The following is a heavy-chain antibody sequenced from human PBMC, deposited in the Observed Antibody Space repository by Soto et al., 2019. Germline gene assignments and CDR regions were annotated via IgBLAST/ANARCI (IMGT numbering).Heavy chain of an antibody. V-gene: IGHV6-1*01. CDR2: TYYRSKWYN. J-gene: IGHJ6*02. CDR3: AGITMVRGVTGYWYYYGMDV. D-gene: IGHD3-10*01. Sequence: RSQTLSLTCAISGDSVSSNSAAWNWIRQSPSRGLEWLGRTYYRSKWYNDYAVSVKSRITINPDTSKNQFSLQLNSVTPEDTAVYYCAGITMVRGVTGYWYYYGMDVWGQGTTVTVSS. CDR1: GDSVSSNSAA.